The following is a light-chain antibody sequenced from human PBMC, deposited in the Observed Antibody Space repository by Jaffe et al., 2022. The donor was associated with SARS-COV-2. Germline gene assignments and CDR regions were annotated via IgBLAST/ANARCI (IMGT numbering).Light chain of an antibody. V-gene: IGKV1-5*03. CDR3: QQYNSYQYS. CDR2: KAS. J-gene: IGKJ2*03. CDR1: QSISTW. Sequence: DIQLTQSPSTLSASVGDRVTITCRASQSISTWLAWYHQSPGKAPKLLIYKASTLESGVPSRFTGSGSGTEFTLTISSLQPDDFATYYCQQYNSYQYSFGQGTKLEIK.